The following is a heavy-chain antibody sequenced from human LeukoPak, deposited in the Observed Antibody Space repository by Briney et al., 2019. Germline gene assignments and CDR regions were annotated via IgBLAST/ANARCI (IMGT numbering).Heavy chain of an antibody. Sequence: GGSLRLSCAASGFTFSSYAMHWVRQAPGKGLEYVSAISSNGGSTYYANSVKGRFTISRDNSKNTLYLQMGSLRAEDMAVYYCARGSSLGGGGTFDYWGQGTLVTVSS. J-gene: IGHJ4*02. CDR3: ARGSSLGGGGTFDY. D-gene: IGHD3-16*01. V-gene: IGHV3-64*01. CDR1: GFTFSSYA. CDR2: ISSNGGST.